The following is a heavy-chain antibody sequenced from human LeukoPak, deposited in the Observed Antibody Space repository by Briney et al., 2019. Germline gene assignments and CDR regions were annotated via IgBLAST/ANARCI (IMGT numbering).Heavy chain of an antibody. CDR3: ARDAIVVVPAAPYTRGWFDP. Sequence: ASVKVSCKAPGYTFTGYYMHSVRQAPGQGLEWMGWINPNSGGTNYAQKFQGRVSMTRDTSISTASMELSRLRSDDTAVYYCARDAIVVVPAAPYTRGWFDPWGQGNLVTLSS. J-gene: IGHJ5*02. CDR2: INPNSGGT. V-gene: IGHV1-2*02. D-gene: IGHD2-2*01. CDR1: GYTFTGYY.